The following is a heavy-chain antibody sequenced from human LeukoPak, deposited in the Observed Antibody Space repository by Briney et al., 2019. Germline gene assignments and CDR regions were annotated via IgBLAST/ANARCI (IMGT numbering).Heavy chain of an antibody. CDR2: IRYDGSNK. J-gene: IGHJ6*03. Sequence: GGSLRLSCAASGFTFSSYGMHWVRQAPGKGLEWVAFIRYDGSNKYYADSVKGRFTISRDNSKNTLYLQMNSLRAEDTAVYYCARDSAPHYYYYYYMDDWGKGTTVTVSS. CDR3: ARDSAPHYYYYYYMDD. CDR1: GFTFSSYG. V-gene: IGHV3-30*02.